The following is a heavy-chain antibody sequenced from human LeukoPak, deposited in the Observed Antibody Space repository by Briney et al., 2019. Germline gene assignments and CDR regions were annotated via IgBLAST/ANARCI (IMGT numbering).Heavy chain of an antibody. D-gene: IGHD3-22*01. CDR2: ISSIEGRI. Sequence: GGSLRLSCAASGFTFSNYAIHWVRQAPGKGLECVSAISSIEGRIYYANSVKGRFTISRDNSKNMVFLQMGSLRAEDMAVYYCARDSVYSDSTGLDYMDVWGKGTTVTVSS. V-gene: IGHV3-64*01. J-gene: IGHJ6*03. CDR3: ARDSVYSDSTGLDYMDV. CDR1: GFTFSNYA.